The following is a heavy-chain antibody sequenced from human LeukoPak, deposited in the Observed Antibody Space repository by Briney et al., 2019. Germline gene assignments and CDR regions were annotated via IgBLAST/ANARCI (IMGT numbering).Heavy chain of an antibody. V-gene: IGHV4-59*01. CDR2: IYYSGST. Sequence: SETLSLTCAVYGGSFSGYYWSWIRQPPGKGLEWIGYIYYSGSTNYNPSLKSRVTISVDTSKNQFSLELSSVTAADTAVYYCARVYYSSSYDYWYFDLWGRGTLVTVSS. CDR3: ARVYYSSSYDYWYFDL. D-gene: IGHD6-13*01. J-gene: IGHJ2*01. CDR1: GGSFSGYY.